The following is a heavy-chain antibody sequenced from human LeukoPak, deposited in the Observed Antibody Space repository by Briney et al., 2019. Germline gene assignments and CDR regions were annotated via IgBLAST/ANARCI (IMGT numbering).Heavy chain of an antibody. CDR1: GYTFTSYG. Sequence: ASVKVSRKASGYTFTSYGISWVRQAPGQGLEWMGWISAYNGNTNYAQKLQGRVTMTTDTSTSTAYMELRSLRSDDTAVYYCARPLYDSSGYYFDYWGQGTLVTVSS. D-gene: IGHD3-22*01. CDR2: ISAYNGNT. CDR3: ARPLYDSSGYYFDY. V-gene: IGHV1-18*01. J-gene: IGHJ4*02.